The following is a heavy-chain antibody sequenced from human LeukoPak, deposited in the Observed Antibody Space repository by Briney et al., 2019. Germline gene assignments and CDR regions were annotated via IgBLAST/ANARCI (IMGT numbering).Heavy chain of an antibody. CDR3: ARVRKLRTRGVMDPLDY. V-gene: IGHV3-7*01. CDR2: IQQDGSEK. Sequence: PGGSLRLSCAASGFTFNYYWLTWVRQAPGKGLEWVANIQQDGSEKYYVDSVKGRFIISRDNAENSLYLQMNSLRAEDTAVYYCARVRKLRTRGVMDPLDYWGQGTLSPSPQ. CDR1: GFTFNYYW. J-gene: IGHJ4*02. D-gene: IGHD3-10*01.